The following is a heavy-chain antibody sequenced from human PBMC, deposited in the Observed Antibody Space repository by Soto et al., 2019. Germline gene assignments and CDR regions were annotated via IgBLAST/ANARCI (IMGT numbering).Heavy chain of an antibody. Sequence: QVQLVQSGAEVKKPGASVKVSCKASGYTFTSYYMHWVGQAPGQGLEWMGVINPSADTTSYAQKFRGRVTLTRDTSTSTVYMEVSSLRSEDTAVYYCARSNYDILSGLYPSQVDYWGQGTLVTVSS. CDR2: INPSADTT. V-gene: IGHV1-46*01. CDR3: ARSNYDILSGLYPSQVDY. J-gene: IGHJ4*02. D-gene: IGHD3-9*01. CDR1: GYTFTSYY.